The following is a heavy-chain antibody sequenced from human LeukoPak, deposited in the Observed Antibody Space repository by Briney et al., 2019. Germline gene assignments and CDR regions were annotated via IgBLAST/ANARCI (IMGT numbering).Heavy chain of an antibody. D-gene: IGHD6-6*01. V-gene: IGHV3-30*02. CDR1: GFTFSSYG. J-gene: IGHJ4*02. Sequence: GGSLRLSCAASGFTFSSYGMHWVRQAPGKGLEWVAFVRYDGSNKYYADSVKGRYTISRDNSENTVYLQMNSLRVEDTAVYYCAKGGSSSFYSDYWDQGTLVTVSS. CDR3: AKGGSSSFYSDY. CDR2: VRYDGSNK.